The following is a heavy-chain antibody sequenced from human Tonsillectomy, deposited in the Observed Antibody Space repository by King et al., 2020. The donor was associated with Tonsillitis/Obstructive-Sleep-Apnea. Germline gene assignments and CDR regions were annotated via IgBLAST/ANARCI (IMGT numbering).Heavy chain of an antibody. CDR3: ARLVDTAMDSDFYYGMDV. J-gene: IGHJ6*02. V-gene: IGHV5-10-1*03. Sequence: QLVQSGAEVKKPGESLRISCQGSGYSFSNYWITWVRQMPGKGLEWMGRIDPSDSYVYNSPSFQGHVSISVDKSINTAYLQWSSLKASDTAIYYCARLVDTAMDSDFYYGMDVWGQGTTVTVSS. D-gene: IGHD5-18*01. CDR2: IDPSDSYV. CDR1: GYSFSNYW.